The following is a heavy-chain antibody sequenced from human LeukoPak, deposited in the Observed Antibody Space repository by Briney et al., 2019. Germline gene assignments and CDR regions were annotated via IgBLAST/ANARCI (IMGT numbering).Heavy chain of an antibody. Sequence: SETLSLTCTVSGDSISSGDYYWTWIRQPPGKGLEWIGYIYYSGSTKYNPSLKSRVTISLNTSKNQFSLKLSSVTAADTALYYCARGLDDYGDPFDYWGQGTLVTVSS. J-gene: IGHJ4*02. V-gene: IGHV4-61*08. CDR1: GDSISSGDYY. D-gene: IGHD4-17*01. CDR3: ARGLDDYGDPFDY. CDR2: IYYSGST.